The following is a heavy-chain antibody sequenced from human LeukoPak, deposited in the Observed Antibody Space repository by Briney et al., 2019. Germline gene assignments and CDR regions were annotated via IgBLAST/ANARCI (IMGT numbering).Heavy chain of an antibody. D-gene: IGHD6-19*01. CDR2: IYYSRST. J-gene: IGHJ6*02. CDR1: GGSISSYY. CDR3: ARRRRLGYGMAV. V-gene: IGHV4-59*12. Sequence: PSETLSLTCTVSGGSISSYYWSWIRQPPGKGLEWVGYIYYSRSTNYNASLKRRVTISVDTSKNQFSLKLSSVTAADTAVYYCARRRRLGYGMAVWGQRTTVTASS.